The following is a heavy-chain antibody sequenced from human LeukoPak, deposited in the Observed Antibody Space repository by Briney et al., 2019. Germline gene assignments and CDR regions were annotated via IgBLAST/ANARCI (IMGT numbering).Heavy chain of an antibody. D-gene: IGHD6-6*01. J-gene: IGHJ4*02. V-gene: IGHV4-59*08. CDR2: IYYTGST. Sequence: SETLSLTCSVSGSSISSLYWSWIRQRPGKGLEWIGYIYYTGSTNYNPSLKSRVTIFVDTSKNQFSLRLSSVTAADTAVYYCARHRAYSSSSPFDYWGQGTLVTVSS. CDR1: GSSISSLY. CDR3: ARHRAYSSSSPFDY.